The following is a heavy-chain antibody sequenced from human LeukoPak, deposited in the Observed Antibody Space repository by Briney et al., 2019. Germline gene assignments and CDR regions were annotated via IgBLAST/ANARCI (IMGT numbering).Heavy chain of an antibody. CDR2: IWYDESNK. CDR3: ATSMVRGVMFFDY. D-gene: IGHD3-10*01. Sequence: GRSLRLSCAASGFTFSTYGMHWVRQAPGKGLKWVAVIWYDESNKYYADSVKGRFTISRDNSKNTLYLHMNSLRAEDTAVYYCATSMVRGVMFFDYWGQGTLVTVSS. J-gene: IGHJ4*02. V-gene: IGHV3-33*01. CDR1: GFTFSTYG.